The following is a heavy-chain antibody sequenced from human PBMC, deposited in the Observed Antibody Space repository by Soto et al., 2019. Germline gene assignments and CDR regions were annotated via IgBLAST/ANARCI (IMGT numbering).Heavy chain of an antibody. CDR2: IYYSGST. V-gene: IGHV4-59*01. Sequence: PSETLSLTCTVSGGSISSYYWSWIRQPPGKGLEWIGYIYYSGSTNYNPSLKSRVTISVDTSKNQFSLKLSSVTAADTAVYYCARLSTALGTDYFDYWGQGTQVTVSS. CDR1: GGSISSYY. CDR3: ARLSTALGTDYFDY. J-gene: IGHJ4*02. D-gene: IGHD4-17*01.